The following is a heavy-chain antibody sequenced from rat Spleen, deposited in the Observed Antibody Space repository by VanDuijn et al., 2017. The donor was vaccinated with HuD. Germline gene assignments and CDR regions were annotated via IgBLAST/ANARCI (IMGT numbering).Heavy chain of an antibody. Sequence: EVQLVESGGGLVQPGRSLKLSCAASGFTFSDYSMAWVRQAPKKGPEWVATIIYDGSGTYYRDSVRGRFTISRDNAKSTLYLQMDSLRSEDTATYYCARHYNNYGVMDAWGQGASVTVSS. D-gene: IGHD1-10*01. V-gene: IGHV5-17*01. CDR2: IIYDGSGT. CDR3: ARHYNNYGVMDA. J-gene: IGHJ4*01. CDR1: GFTFSDYS.